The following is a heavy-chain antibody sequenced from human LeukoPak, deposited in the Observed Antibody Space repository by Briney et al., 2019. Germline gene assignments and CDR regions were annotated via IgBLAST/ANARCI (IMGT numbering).Heavy chain of an antibody. J-gene: IGHJ4*02. Sequence: SETLSLTCTVSGGSISSSSYYWGWIRQPPGKGLEWIGSIYYSGSTYYNPSLKSRVTISVDTSKNQFSLKLSSVTAADTAVYYCARGDSSGYSYWGQGTLVTVSS. CDR1: GGSISSSSYY. CDR3: ARGDSSGYSY. V-gene: IGHV4-39*01. D-gene: IGHD3-22*01. CDR2: IYYSGST.